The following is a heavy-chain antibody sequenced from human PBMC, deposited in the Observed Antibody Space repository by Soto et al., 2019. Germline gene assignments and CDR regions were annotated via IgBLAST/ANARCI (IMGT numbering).Heavy chain of an antibody. D-gene: IGHD6-19*01. Sequence: SETLSLTCTVSGGSVSSGSYYWSWIRQPPGKGLEWIGYIYYSGSTNYNPSLKSRVTISVDTSKNQFSLKLSSVTAADTAVYYCARGFGYSSGWLGYWGQGTLVTVSS. CDR1: GGSVSSGSYY. CDR3: ARGFGYSSGWLGY. CDR2: IYYSGST. V-gene: IGHV4-61*01. J-gene: IGHJ4*02.